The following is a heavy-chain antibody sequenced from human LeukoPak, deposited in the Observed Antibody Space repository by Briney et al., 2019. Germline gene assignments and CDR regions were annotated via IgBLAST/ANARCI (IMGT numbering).Heavy chain of an antibody. CDR3: WRQYDSSGYWNGFDP. J-gene: IGHJ5*02. CDR2: IYYSGST. V-gene: IGHV4-59*08. D-gene: IGHD3-22*01. CDR1: GCSISSYY. Sequence: PSESLSLTCAVSGCSISSYYWSWIRQPPGKGLEWVGHIYYSGSTNYNPSPKSRGTITADESKNQFSQMLMYGTAADNAVVYCWRQYDSSGYWNGFDPWGQGTLVTVSS.